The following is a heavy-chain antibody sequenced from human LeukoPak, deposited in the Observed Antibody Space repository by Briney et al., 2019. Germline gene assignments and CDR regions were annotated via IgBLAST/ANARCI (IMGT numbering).Heavy chain of an antibody. J-gene: IGHJ4*02. Sequence: ASVTVSCKASGYTFTSYAMNWVRHASGQGHEWRGWINTNTGNPTYAQGFTGRFVFSLDTSVSTAYLQISSLKAEDTAVYYYARDGIYGSGSYSPPTFDYWGQGTMVTVSS. D-gene: IGHD3-10*01. CDR2: INTNTGNP. CDR1: GYTFTSYA. CDR3: ARDGIYGSGSYSPPTFDY. V-gene: IGHV7-4-1*02.